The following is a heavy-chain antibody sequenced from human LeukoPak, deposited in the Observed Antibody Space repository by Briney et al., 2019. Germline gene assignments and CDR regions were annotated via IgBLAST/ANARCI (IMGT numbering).Heavy chain of an antibody. Sequence: KSGGSLRLSCAASGFTFSDYYMSWIRQPPGRGLEWIGSIHYSGSTSYNPSLRSRVTISVDKSKNQFFLKLSSVTATDTAVYYCARRVHSSSWSSYFDYWGQETLVTVSS. CDR1: GFTFSDYY. J-gene: IGHJ4*02. CDR2: IHYSGST. V-gene: IGHV4-59*01. D-gene: IGHD6-13*01. CDR3: ARRVHSSSWSSYFDY.